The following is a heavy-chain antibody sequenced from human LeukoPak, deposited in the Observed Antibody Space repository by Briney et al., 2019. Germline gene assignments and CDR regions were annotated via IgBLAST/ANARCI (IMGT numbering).Heavy chain of an antibody. J-gene: IGHJ5*02. Sequence: GGSLRLSCTASGFIFSSYAMTWVRQAPGKGLEWVPAISGSGGSTLYAESVRGRFTISRDNSKNTLYLQMNSLRADDTAVYYCTKDPNGDYVGAFDPWGQGTLVTVSS. CDR1: GFIFSSYA. CDR3: TKDPNGDYVGAFDP. D-gene: IGHD3-16*01. V-gene: IGHV3-23*01. CDR2: ISGSGGST.